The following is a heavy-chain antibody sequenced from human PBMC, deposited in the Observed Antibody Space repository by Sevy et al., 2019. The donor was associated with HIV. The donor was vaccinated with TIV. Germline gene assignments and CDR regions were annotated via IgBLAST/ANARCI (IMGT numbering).Heavy chain of an antibody. J-gene: IGHJ4*02. CDR2: IYYNGHI. V-gene: IGHV4-59*08. CDR1: GGSITSLY. CDR3: AGENAWGRGYS. D-gene: IGHD1-26*01. Sequence: SETLSLTCTVSGGSITSLYWNWIRQPPGKGLEWIANIYYNGHINYNPSLKSRVTLSLDTSKNQFSLRLSSVTAADTAMYYCAGENAWGRGYSWGQGTLFTFSS.